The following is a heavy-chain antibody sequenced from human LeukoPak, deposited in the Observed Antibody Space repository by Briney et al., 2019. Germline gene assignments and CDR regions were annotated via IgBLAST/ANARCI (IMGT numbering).Heavy chain of an antibody. D-gene: IGHD4-23*01. V-gene: IGHV3-7*01. CDR2: IKQDGSEK. CDR1: GFTFSSYW. CDR3: ARDQAVVTPVSYYYMDV. Sequence: PGGSLRLSCAASGFTFSSYWMSWVRQAPGKGLEWVANIKQDGSEKYYVDSVKGRFTISRDNAKNSLYLQMNSLRAEDTAVYYCARDQAVVTPVSYYYMDVWGKGTTVTIPS. J-gene: IGHJ6*03.